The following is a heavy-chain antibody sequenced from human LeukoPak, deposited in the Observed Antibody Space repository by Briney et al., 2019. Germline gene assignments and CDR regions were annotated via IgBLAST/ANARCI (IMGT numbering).Heavy chain of an antibody. V-gene: IGHV1-69*04. J-gene: IGHJ4*02. CDR1: GYTFTSYA. D-gene: IGHD2-2*03. Sequence: GASVKVSCKASGYTFTSYAISWVRQAPGQGLEWMGRIIPILGIANYAQKFQGRVTITADKSTSTAYMELSSLRSEDTAVYYCARGPVDIVVVPADFDYGDYDYFDYWGQGTLVTVSS. CDR2: IIPILGIA. CDR3: ARGPVDIVVVPADFDYGDYDYFDY.